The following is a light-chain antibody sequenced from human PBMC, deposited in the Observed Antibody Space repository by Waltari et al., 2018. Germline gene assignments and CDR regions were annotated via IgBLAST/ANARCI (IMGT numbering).Light chain of an antibody. CDR2: EVS. CDR1: SSDVGGYKY. J-gene: IGLJ3*02. V-gene: IGLV2-14*01. Sequence: QSALTQPASVSGSPGQSITISCTGTSSDVGGYKYVSWYQQHPGKAPKVMIYEVSNRPSGVYNRFSGSKSGNTASLTISGLQAEDEADYYCTSYTSTSTLGVFGGGTKLTVL. CDR3: TSYTSTSTLGV.